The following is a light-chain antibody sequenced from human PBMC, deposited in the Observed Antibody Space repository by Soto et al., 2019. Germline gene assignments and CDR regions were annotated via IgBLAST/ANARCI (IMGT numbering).Light chain of an antibody. Sequence: IVLTQSPGTLSLSPWERATLSCRASQSVGSSYLAWYQQTPGQAPRLLIYGASIRATGIPDRFSGSGSGTDFTLSISRLEPEDFAVYYCQQYGSSGTFGQGTKVDIK. CDR2: GAS. J-gene: IGKJ1*01. CDR1: QSVGSSY. V-gene: IGKV3-20*01. CDR3: QQYGSSGT.